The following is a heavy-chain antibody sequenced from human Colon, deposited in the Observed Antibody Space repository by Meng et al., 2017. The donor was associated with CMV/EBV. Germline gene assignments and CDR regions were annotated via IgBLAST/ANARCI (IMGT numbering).Heavy chain of an antibody. Sequence: QVQLVQPGAEGKKPGASVKVSCKASGYTFTGYFMYWVRQAPGQGLEWMGSINPNSGGTNYAQKFQGRVTMTRDTSINTAYMELSRLRSDDTAVYYCATVSGGDFDYWGQGTLVTVSS. CDR3: ATVSGGDFDY. J-gene: IGHJ4*02. CDR1: GYTFTGYF. V-gene: IGHV1-2*02. D-gene: IGHD1-26*01. CDR2: INPNSGGT.